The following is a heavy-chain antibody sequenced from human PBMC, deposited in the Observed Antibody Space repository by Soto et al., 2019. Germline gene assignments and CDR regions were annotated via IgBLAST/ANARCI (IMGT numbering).Heavy chain of an antibody. CDR1: GFTFSSYA. CDR3: AKNGYDFWNGARHAGMDV. J-gene: IGHJ6*03. Sequence: GGSLRLSCAASGFTFSSYAMSWVRQAPGKGLEWVSAISGSGGSTYYADSVKGRFTISRDNSKNTLYLQMNSLRAEDTAVYYCAKNGYDFWNGARHAGMDVWGKGTTVTVSS. D-gene: IGHD3-3*01. CDR2: ISGSGGST. V-gene: IGHV3-23*01.